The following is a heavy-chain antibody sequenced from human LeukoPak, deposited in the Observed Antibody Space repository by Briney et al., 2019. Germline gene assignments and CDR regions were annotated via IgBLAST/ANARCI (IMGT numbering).Heavy chain of an antibody. D-gene: IGHD6-13*01. CDR3: ARLHSTAAAGTYDY. CDR2: ISSDSSYT. J-gene: IGHJ4*02. V-gene: IGHV3-11*06. Sequence: GGSLRLSRAASGFIFSDYYMTWIRQAPGKGLDWISYISSDSSYTRYADSVKGRFTVSRDNAKDSLYLQMNSLRAEDTAVYYCARLHSTAAAGTYDYWGQGTLVTVSS. CDR1: GFIFSDYY.